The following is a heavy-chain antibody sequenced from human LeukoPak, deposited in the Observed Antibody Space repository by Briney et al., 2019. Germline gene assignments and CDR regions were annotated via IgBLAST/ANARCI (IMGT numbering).Heavy chain of an antibody. CDR3: ARVGRGGNFDY. CDR2: IYISGGT. D-gene: IGHD4-23*01. Sequence: SETPSLTCTVSGDSISSGSYYWSWIRQPAGKGLEWIGRIYISGGTKYNPSLKSRVTISVDKSKNQFSLKLSSVTAADTAVYYCARVGRGGNFDYWGQGTLVTVSS. J-gene: IGHJ4*02. V-gene: IGHV4-61*02. CDR1: GDSISSGSYY.